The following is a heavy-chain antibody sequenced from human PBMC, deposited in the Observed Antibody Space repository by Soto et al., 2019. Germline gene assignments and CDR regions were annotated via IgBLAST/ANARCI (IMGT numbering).Heavy chain of an antibody. D-gene: IGHD6-25*01. CDR2: LSSNSAYI. V-gene: IGHV3-21*01. CDR1: GFTFRSLT. CDR3: TRGASRASGGRGRFDP. Sequence: TLRLSYAASGFTFRSLTMNWVHPAPGKGLEWGSTLSSNSAYIYCRAALRGCLTISRDNAKNSLYLQMTSLRAEDTAVYYSTRGASRASGGRGRFDPWGTRTMVTVSS. J-gene: IGHJ5*02.